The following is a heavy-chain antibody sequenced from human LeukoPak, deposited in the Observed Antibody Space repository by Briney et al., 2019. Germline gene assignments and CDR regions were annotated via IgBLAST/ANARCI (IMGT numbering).Heavy chain of an antibody. D-gene: IGHD3-10*01. CDR2: ISWDGGST. CDR1: GFTFDDYA. V-gene: IGHV3-43D*03. CDR3: AKAHGSGSYYTDYYYYMDV. Sequence: GGSLRLSCAASGFTFDDYAMHWVRQAPGKGLEWVSLISWDGGSTYYADSVKGRFTISRDNSKNSLYLQMNSLRAEDTALYYCAKAHGSGSYYTDYYYYMDVWGKGTTVIVSS. J-gene: IGHJ6*03.